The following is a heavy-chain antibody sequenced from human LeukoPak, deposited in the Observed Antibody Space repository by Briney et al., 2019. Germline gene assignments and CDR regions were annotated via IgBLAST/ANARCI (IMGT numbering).Heavy chain of an antibody. J-gene: IGHJ3*01. V-gene: IGHV3-23*01. CDR1: GFTFSSYA. Sequence: GGSLRLSCAASGFTFSSYAMSWVRQAPGKGLEWVSTISDTSRTYYADSVKGRFTISSDNCMNTLYLQMNSQRAEDAAVYYCAKDWRDSGDLQAFDFWGQGTRVTVSS. CDR3: AKDWRDSGDLQAFDF. D-gene: IGHD3-3*01. CDR2: ISDTSRT.